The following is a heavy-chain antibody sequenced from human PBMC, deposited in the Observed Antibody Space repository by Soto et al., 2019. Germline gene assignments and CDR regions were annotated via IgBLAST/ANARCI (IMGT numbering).Heavy chain of an antibody. CDR2: ISYDGSNK. Sequence: GGSLRLSCAASGFTFSSYAMHWVRQAPGKGLEWVAVISYDGSNKYYAGSVKGRFTISRDNSKNTLYLQMNSLRAEDTAVYYCAREAAARGNFDYRGQGTLVTVSS. CDR3: AREAAARGNFDY. J-gene: IGHJ4*02. V-gene: IGHV3-30-3*01. D-gene: IGHD6-13*01. CDR1: GFTFSSYA.